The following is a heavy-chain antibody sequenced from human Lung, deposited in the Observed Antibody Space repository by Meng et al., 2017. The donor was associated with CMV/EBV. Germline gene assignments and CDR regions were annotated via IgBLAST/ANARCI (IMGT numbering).Heavy chain of an antibody. CDR3: ARGLWSGIKGWFDP. D-gene: IGHD3-3*01. V-gene: IGHV1-8*01. CDR1: GYTFTSYD. J-gene: IGHJ5*02. Sequence: ASXXVSXKASGYTFTSYDINWVRQATGQGLEWMGWMNPNSGNTGYAQKFQGRVTMTRNTSISIAYMELSSLRSEDTAVYYCARGLWSGIKGWFDPWGQGTXVTVSS. CDR2: MNPNSGNT.